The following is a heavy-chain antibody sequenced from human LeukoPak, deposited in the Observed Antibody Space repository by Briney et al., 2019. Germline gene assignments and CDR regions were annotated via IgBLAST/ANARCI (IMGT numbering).Heavy chain of an antibody. V-gene: IGHV3-53*01. CDR2: IYSGGST. Sequence: PGGSLRLSCAASGFTFSSYAMHWVRQAPGKGLEWVSVIYSGGSTYYADSVKGRFTISRDNSKNTLYLQMNSLRAEDTAVYYCARPTYWGQGTLVTVSS. CDR3: ARPTY. J-gene: IGHJ4*02. CDR1: GFTFSSYA.